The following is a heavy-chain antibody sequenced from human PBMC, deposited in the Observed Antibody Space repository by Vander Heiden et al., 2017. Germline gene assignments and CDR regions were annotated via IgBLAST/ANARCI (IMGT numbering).Heavy chain of an antibody. D-gene: IGHD3-22*01. CDR2: MSGSASGSTT. J-gene: IGHJ2*01. V-gene: IGHV3-23*01. CDR3: AKKEGMESSYESSAYLRGGYFDL. Sequence: EVQLLESGGGLVQPGGSLRLSCAASGFTFHNFAMTWVRQAPGKGLEWVSAMSGSASGSTTYYADSVKGRFTISRDTSKNTVSLQMNSLRAEDTALYYCAKKEGMESSYESSAYLRGGYFDLWGRGTLVTVSS. CDR1: GFTFHNFA.